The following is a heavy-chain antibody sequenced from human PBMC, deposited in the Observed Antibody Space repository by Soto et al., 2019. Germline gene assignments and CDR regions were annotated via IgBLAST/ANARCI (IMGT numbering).Heavy chain of an antibody. J-gene: IGHJ3*02. CDR2: TYYKSKWYN. V-gene: IGHV6-1*01. D-gene: IGHD1-26*01. CDR3: EGKRGASDACDI. Sequence: SQTLSLTCVISGDSVSGNSASWHWIRQSPSRGLEWLGRTYYKSKWYNDYGVSVKRRITINPETSKNQFSLHLNSVTPEDTAVYSCEGKRGASDACDIWGQGTMVTVSS. CDR1: GDSVSGNSAS.